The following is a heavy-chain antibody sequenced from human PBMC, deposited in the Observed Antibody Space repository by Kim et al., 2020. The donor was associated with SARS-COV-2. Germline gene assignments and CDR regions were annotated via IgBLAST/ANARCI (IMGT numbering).Heavy chain of an antibody. D-gene: IGHD1-26*01. V-gene: IGHV4-34*01. J-gene: IGHJ4*02. Sequence: SETLSLTCAVYGGSFSGYYWSWIRQPPGKGLEWIGEINHSGSTNYNPSLKSRVTISVDTSKNQFSLKLSSVTAADTAVYYCARGPRYKGATAFDYWGQGTLVTVSS. CDR1: GGSFSGYY. CDR3: ARGPRYKGATAFDY. CDR2: INHSGST.